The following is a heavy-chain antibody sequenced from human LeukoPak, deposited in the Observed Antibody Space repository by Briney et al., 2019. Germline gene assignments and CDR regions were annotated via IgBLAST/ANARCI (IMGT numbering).Heavy chain of an antibody. CDR2: INAGNGNT. Sequence: ASVKVSCKASGYTFTSYAMHWVRQAPGQRLEWMGWINAGNGNTKYSQKFRGRVTITRDTSASTAYMELSSLRSEDTAVYYCARDMWELHGAFDTWGQGTMVAVSS. D-gene: IGHD1-26*01. CDR3: ARDMWELHGAFDT. J-gene: IGHJ3*02. V-gene: IGHV1-3*01. CDR1: GYTFTSYA.